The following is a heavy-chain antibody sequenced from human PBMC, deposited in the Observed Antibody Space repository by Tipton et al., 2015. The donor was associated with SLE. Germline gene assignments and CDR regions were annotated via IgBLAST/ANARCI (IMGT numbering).Heavy chain of an antibody. CDR2: LSTSGRT. J-gene: IGHJ4*02. D-gene: IGHD6-13*01. CDR3: ARDSPGMAAAD. V-gene: IGHV4-61*02. CDR1: GGSISSGSYF. Sequence: TLSLTCTVSGGSISSGSYFWTWIRQPAGKGLEWIGRLSTSGRTNYIPSLKSRVTISGDTSKNQVFLSLNSVTAADTAVYYCARDSPGMAAADWGQGTLVTVSS.